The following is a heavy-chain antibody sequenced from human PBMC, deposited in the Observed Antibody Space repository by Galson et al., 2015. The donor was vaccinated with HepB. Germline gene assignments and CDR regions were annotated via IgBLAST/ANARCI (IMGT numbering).Heavy chain of an antibody. CDR3: ARSYWYYDFWSGYYMPIDAFDI. CDR1: GFTFSSYW. J-gene: IGHJ3*02. V-gene: IGHV3-74*01. Sequence: SLRLSCAASGFTFSSYWMHWVRQAPGKGLVWVSRINSDGSSTSYADSVKGRFTISRDNAKNTLYLQMNSLRAEDTAVYYCARSYWYYDFWSGYYMPIDAFDIWGQGTMVTVSS. CDR2: INSDGSST. D-gene: IGHD3-3*01.